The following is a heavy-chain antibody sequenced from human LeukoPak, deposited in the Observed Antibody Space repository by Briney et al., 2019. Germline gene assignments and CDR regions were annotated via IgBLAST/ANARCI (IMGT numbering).Heavy chain of an antibody. D-gene: IGHD1-26*01. CDR1: GGSFSGYY. CDR2: IYYSGST. V-gene: IGHV4-34*01. CDR3: ARDKELLSD. Sequence: SETLSLTCAVYGGSFSGYYWSWIRQPPGKGLEWIGSIYYSGSTYYNPSLKSRVTISVDTSKNQFSLKLSSVTAADTAVYYCARDKELLSDWGQGTLVTVSS. J-gene: IGHJ4*02.